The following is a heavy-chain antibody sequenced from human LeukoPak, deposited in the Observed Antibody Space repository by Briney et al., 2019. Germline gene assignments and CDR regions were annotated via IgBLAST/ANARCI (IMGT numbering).Heavy chain of an antibody. Sequence: PSETLSLTCTVSGGSISSSSYYWGWIRQPPGKGLEWIGSIYYSGSTYYNPSLKSRVTISVDTSKNQFSLKLSSVTAADTAVYYCARHLTFGGQYYDFWSLNDWGQGTLVTVSS. CDR3: ARHLTFGGQYYDFWSLND. CDR2: IYYSGST. J-gene: IGHJ4*02. D-gene: IGHD3-3*01. CDR1: GGSISSSSYY. V-gene: IGHV4-39*01.